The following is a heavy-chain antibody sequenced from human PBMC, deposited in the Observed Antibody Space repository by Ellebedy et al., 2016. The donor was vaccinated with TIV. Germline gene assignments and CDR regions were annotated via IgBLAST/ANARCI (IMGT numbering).Heavy chain of an antibody. D-gene: IGHD2-21*01. J-gene: IGHJ4*02. CDR1: GYSFTSYW. CDR2: LYPGDSDT. V-gene: IGHV5-51*01. Sequence: GESLKISCKGSGYSFTSYWIGWVRQMPGKGLEWMGILYPGDSDTRYSPSFQGQVTISAVKSLNTAYLQWSSLRASDTAKYYCVRRGDWKTTKWGYFFDSWGQGTLVTVSS. CDR3: VRRGDWKTTKWGYFFDS.